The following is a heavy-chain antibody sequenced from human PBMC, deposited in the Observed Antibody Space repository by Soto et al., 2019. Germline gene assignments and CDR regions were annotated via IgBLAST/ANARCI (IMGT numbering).Heavy chain of an antibody. D-gene: IGHD2-2*03. J-gene: IGHJ5*02. CDR1: GGSISSYY. CDR3: ARELGYCSSTSCHSGWFDP. Sequence: SETLSLTCTVSGGSISSYYWSWTRQPPGKGLEWIGYIYYSGSTNYNPSLKSRVTISVDTSKNQFSLKLSSVTAADTAVYYCARELGYCSSTSCHSGWFDPWGQGTLVTVS. CDR2: IYYSGST. V-gene: IGHV4-59*01.